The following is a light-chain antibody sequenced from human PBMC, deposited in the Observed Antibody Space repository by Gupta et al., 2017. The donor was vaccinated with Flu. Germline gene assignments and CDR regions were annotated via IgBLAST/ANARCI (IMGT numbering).Light chain of an antibody. CDR2: LLC. CDR1: HSLAHHDGNTS. Sequence: DVVVTQSPLSLPVTLGQPASISCRSTHSLAHHDGNTSLYWYKHMPGQGLRRLIYLLCHGDSRLTDRFAGNSYGNDPPLKISSGNVEHAGLHHCGHESASPPPTFGEGTKLEIK. V-gene: IGKV2-30*02. CDR3: GHESASPPPT. J-gene: IGKJ2*01.